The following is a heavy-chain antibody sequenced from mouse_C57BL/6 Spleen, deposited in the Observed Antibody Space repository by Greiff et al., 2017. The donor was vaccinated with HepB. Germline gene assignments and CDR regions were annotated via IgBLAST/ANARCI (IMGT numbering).Heavy chain of an antibody. V-gene: IGHV2-5*01. Sequence: LQESGPGLVQPSQSLSITCTVSGFSLTSYGVHWVRQSPGKGLEWLGVIWRGGSTDYNAAFMSRLSITKDNSKSQVFFKMNSLQADDTAIYYCASYYYGSRGYAMDYWGQGTSVTVSS. D-gene: IGHD1-1*01. CDR1: GFSLTSYG. CDR3: ASYYYGSRGYAMDY. CDR2: IWRGGST. J-gene: IGHJ4*01.